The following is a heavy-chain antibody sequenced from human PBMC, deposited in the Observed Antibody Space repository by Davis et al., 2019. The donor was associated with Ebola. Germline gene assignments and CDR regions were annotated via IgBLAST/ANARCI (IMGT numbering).Heavy chain of an antibody. J-gene: IGHJ3*02. D-gene: IGHD6-13*01. V-gene: IGHV3-74*01. CDR3: ANNQQLGEFDI. CDR1: GFTFSSYW. CDR2: INSDGSST. Sequence: PGGSLRLSCAASGFTFSSYWMHWVRQALGKGLVWVSRINSDGSSTSYADSVKGRFTISRDNAKNTLYLQMNSLRAEDTAVYYCANNQQLGEFDIWGQGAMVTVSS.